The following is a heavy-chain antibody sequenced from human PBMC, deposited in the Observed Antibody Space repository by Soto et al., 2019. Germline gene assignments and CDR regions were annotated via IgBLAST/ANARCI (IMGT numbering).Heavy chain of an antibody. CDR2: IIPIFGTA. V-gene: IGHV1-69*01. CDR3: AKSPHSMTTTPYYFDY. Sequence: QVQLVQSGAEVKKPGSSVKVSCKASGGTFSSYAISWVRQAPGQGLEWMGGIIPIFGTANYAQKFQGRVTITADESTSTAYMELSSLRSEDTAVYYCAKSPHSMTTTPYYFDYWGQGTLVTVSS. J-gene: IGHJ4*02. CDR1: GGTFSSYA. D-gene: IGHD4-17*01.